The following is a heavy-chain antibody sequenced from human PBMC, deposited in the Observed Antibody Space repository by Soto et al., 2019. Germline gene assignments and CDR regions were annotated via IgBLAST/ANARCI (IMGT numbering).Heavy chain of an antibody. J-gene: IGHJ4*02. D-gene: IGHD4-17*01. CDR1: GGSISSYY. CDR3: ARTQFDYGEID. V-gene: IGHV4-59*01. Sequence: SETLSLTCTVSGGSISSYYWSWIRQPPGKGLEWIGYIYYSGSTNYNPPLKSRVTISVDTSKNQFSLKLSSVTAADTAVYYCARTQFDYGEIDWGQGTLVTVSS. CDR2: IYYSGST.